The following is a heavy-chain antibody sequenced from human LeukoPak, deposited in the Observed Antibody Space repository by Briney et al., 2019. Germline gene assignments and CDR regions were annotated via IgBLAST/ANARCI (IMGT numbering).Heavy chain of an antibody. V-gene: IGHV4-59*08. J-gene: IGHJ4*02. CDR1: GGSISSYY. Sequence: SETLSLTCTVSGGSISSYYWSWIRQPPGKGLEWIGYIYYSGSTYYNPSLKSRVTISVDTSKNQFSLKLSSVTAADTAVYYCARRGPSDYYGSGILLNYFDYWGQGTLVTVSS. CDR2: IYYSGST. D-gene: IGHD3-10*01. CDR3: ARRGPSDYYGSGILLNYFDY.